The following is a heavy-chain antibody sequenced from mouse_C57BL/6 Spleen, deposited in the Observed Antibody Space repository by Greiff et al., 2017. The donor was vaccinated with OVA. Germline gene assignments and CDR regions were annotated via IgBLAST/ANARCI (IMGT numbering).Heavy chain of an antibody. CDR3: ARMGYYFDY. Sequence: QVQLQQPGAELVMPGASVKLSCKASGYTFTSYWMHWVKQRPGQGLEWIGEIDPSDSYTNYNQKFKGKSRLTVDKSSSTAYMQLSSLTSEDSAVYYCARMGYYFDYWGQGTTLTVSS. J-gene: IGHJ2*01. CDR1: GYTFTSYW. CDR2: IDPSDSYT. V-gene: IGHV1-69*01.